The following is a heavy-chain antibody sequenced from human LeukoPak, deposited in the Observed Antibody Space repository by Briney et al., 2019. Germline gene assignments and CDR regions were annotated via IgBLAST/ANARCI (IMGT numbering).Heavy chain of an antibody. CDR2: ISTYNGNT. CDR3: ARGNFYDNKGYSPELRY. Sequence: ASVKVSCKASGYTFTSYGINWVRQAPGQGLEWMGWISTYNGNTNYTQKLQGRVTMTTDTSTSTAYMELRSLRSDDTAVYYCARGNFYDNKGYSPELRYWGQGTLVTVSS. CDR1: GYTFTSYG. D-gene: IGHD3-10*01. J-gene: IGHJ4*02. V-gene: IGHV1-18*01.